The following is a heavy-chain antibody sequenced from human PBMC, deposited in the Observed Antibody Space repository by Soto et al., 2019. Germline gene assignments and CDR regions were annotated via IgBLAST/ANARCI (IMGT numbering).Heavy chain of an antibody. D-gene: IGHD6-6*01. CDR1: GFTFSSYS. Sequence: PGGSLRLSCAASGFTFSSYSMHWVRQAPGKGLEWVAVISYDGSNKYYADSVKGRFTISRDNSKNTLYLQMNSLRAEDTAVYYCASRGGSIAARPDHYYYYMDVWGKGTTVTVSS. V-gene: IGHV3-30-3*01. J-gene: IGHJ6*03. CDR2: ISYDGSNK. CDR3: ASRGGSIAARPDHYYYYMDV.